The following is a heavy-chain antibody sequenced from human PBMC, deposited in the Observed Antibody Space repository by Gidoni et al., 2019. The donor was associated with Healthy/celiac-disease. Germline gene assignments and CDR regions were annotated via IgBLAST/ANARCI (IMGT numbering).Heavy chain of an antibody. CDR1: GGTFSSYA. J-gene: IGHJ4*02. CDR2: IIPIFGTA. Sequence: QVQLVQSGAEVKKPGSSVKVSCKASGGTFSSYAISWVRQAPGQGLEWMGGIIPIFGTANYAQKFQGRVTITADESTSTAYMELSSLRSEDTAVYYCARDWRDYDSSGRTRFDYWGQGTLVTVSS. CDR3: ARDWRDYDSSGRTRFDY. V-gene: IGHV1-69*01. D-gene: IGHD3-22*01.